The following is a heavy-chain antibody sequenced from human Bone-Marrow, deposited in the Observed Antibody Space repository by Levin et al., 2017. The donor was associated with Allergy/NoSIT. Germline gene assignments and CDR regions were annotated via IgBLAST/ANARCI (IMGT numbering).Heavy chain of an antibody. Sequence: SETLSLTCTVSGDSISSSSYYWGWIRQPPGKGLEWIGSIYYSGSTFYNPSLRSRVSMSIDTSKNQFSLKLTSVTVADTAVYYCARDVGVDSTDAVDLWGLGTRVTVSS. J-gene: IGHJ3*01. V-gene: IGHV4-39*07. CDR3: ARDVGVDSTDAVDL. CDR1: GDSISSSSYY. D-gene: IGHD3-3*01. CDR2: IYYSGST.